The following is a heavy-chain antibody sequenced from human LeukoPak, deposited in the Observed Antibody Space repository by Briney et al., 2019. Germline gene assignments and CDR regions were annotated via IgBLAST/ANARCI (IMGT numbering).Heavy chain of an antibody. D-gene: IGHD3-9*01. CDR3: AKVRYFGPSAFDI. CDR2: ISYDGSNK. V-gene: IGHV3-30*18. Sequence: GRSLRLSCAASGFTFRNYGMHWVRQAPGKGLDWVAVISYDGSNKYYADSVKGRFTIPRDNSKNTLYLQMNSLRAEDTAVYYCAKVRYFGPSAFDIWGQGTMVTVSS. CDR1: GFTFRNYG. J-gene: IGHJ3*02.